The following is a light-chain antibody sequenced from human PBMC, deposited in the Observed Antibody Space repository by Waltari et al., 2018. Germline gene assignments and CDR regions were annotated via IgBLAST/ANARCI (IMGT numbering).Light chain of an antibody. V-gene: IGLV2-14*01. J-gene: IGLJ2*01. CDR1: NSDIGYYHY. CDR2: DVT. Sequence: QSALTQPASVSGSPGPSIPISCTGTNSDIGYYHYVSWYQQYPGKAPKLMIFDVTRWPSGVSHRFSGSKSGNTASLTISGLQAEDEADYFCAAYTSTNTVIFGGGTKVTVL. CDR3: AAYTSTNTVI.